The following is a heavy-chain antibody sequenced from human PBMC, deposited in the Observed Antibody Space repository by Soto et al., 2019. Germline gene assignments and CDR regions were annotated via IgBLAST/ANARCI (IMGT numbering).Heavy chain of an antibody. CDR2: IYYSGST. Sequence: SETLSLTCTVSGGSISSGDYYWSWIRQPPGKGLEWIGYIYYSGSTYYNPSLKSRVTISVDTSKNQFSLKLSSVTAADTAVYYCARVPSLPGCSSNSCYNPNWFDPWGQGTLVTVSS. D-gene: IGHD2-2*01. J-gene: IGHJ5*02. CDR3: ARVPSLPGCSSNSCYNPNWFDP. CDR1: GGSISSGDYY. V-gene: IGHV4-30-4*01.